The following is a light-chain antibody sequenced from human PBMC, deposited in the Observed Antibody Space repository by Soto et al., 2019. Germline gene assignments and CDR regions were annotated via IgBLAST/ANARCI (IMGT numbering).Light chain of an antibody. V-gene: IGKV1-39*01. Sequence: DIQMTQSPSSLSASVGDRVTITCRASESIRNNLNWYQQKPGKAPKLLSYAVSTLQSGVPSRFSGGGSGTEFTLTIGSLQPEDFTTYSCQQPYSTPRGAFGQGTKVEFK. CDR1: ESIRNN. J-gene: IGKJ1*01. CDR2: AVS. CDR3: QQPYSTPRGA.